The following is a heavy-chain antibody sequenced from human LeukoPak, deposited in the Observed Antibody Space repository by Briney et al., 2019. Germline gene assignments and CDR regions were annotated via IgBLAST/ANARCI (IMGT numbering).Heavy chain of an antibody. J-gene: IGHJ4*02. CDR1: GFTFDDYA. CDR3: GRDLSGWYGPDY. D-gene: IGHD6-19*01. V-gene: IGHV3-20*04. CDR2: INWNGGNT. Sequence: GGSLRLSCAVSGFTFDDYAMHWVRQAPGKGLEWVAGINWNGGNTGYSDSVKGRFTISRDNAKNSLYLQMDSLRAEDTALYYCGRDLSGWYGPDYWGQGTLVTVSS.